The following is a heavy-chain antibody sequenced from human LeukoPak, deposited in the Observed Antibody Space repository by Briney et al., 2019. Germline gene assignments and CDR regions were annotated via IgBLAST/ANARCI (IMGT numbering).Heavy chain of an antibody. CDR3: ARGREDYYDILTGYP. D-gene: IGHD3-9*01. J-gene: IGHJ3*01. V-gene: IGHV7-4-1*02. Sequence: GASVKVSCKASGYTFTGYYMHWVRQAPGQGLEWMGWINTNTGNPTYAQGFTGRFVFSLDTSVSTAYLQISSLKAEDTAVYYCARGREDYYDILTGYPWGQGTMVTVSS. CDR2: INTNTGNP. CDR1: GYTFTGYY.